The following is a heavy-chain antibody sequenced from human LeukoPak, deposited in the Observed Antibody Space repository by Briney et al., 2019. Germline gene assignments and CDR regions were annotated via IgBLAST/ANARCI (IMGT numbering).Heavy chain of an antibody. J-gene: IGHJ4*02. CDR1: GFTFSDHY. V-gene: IGHV3-72*01. Sequence: GGSLRLSCVASGFTFSDHYMDWVRQAPGKGLEWVGRIRNKAKTYTTEYAASVNGRFTISRDDSKNSLYLQMNSLKIEDTAVYYCVRMNSSGWHSDYWGQGTLVTVSS. D-gene: IGHD6-19*01. CDR3: VRMNSSGWHSDY. CDR2: IRNKAKTYTT.